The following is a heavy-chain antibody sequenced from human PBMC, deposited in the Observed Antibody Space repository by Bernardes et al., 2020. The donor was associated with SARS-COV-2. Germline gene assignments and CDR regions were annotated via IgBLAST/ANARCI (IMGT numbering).Heavy chain of an antibody. Sequence: SETLSLTCTVSGGSIGSYYWAWIRQPPGKGLEWIGYIYYSGTTNYNHSLKSRVTISVDRSQNQFSLNLSSVTPADTAVYYCARDLSHLVRRGFDLWGRGTLVTVSS. J-gene: IGHJ2*01. V-gene: IGHV4-59*01. D-gene: IGHD3-10*01. CDR3: ARDLSHLVRRGFDL. CDR2: IYYSGTT. CDR1: GGSIGSYY.